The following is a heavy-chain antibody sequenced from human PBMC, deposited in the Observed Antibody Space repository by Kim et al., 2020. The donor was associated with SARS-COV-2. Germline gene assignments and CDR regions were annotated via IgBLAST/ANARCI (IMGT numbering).Heavy chain of an antibody. D-gene: IGHD3-10*01. V-gene: IGHV3-30*07. Sequence: VKGPFTISRDNSKNTLYLQMSSLRAEDTAVYYCASWPQVRGGLGLGAFDIWGQGTMVTVSS. J-gene: IGHJ3*02. CDR3: ASWPQVRGGLGLGAFDI.